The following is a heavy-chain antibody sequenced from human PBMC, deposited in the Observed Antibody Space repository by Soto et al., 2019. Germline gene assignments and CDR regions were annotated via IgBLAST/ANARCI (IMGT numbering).Heavy chain of an antibody. CDR1: GVTFSTYA. CDR3: AIGRRKTSGSNTCFDP. Sequence: PGGSLRLSCAASGVTFSTYAMNWVRQAPGKGLEWISTISNTGGGTFYADSVKGRFTISRDNSNNTVYLQMHSLRAEDTAVYFCAIGRRKTSGSNTCFDPWGRRTLVTVSS. D-gene: IGHD2-15*01. J-gene: IGHJ5*02. V-gene: IGHV3-23*01. CDR2: ISNTGGGT.